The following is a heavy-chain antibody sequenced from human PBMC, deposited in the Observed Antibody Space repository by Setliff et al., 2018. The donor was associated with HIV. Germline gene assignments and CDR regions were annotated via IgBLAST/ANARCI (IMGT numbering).Heavy chain of an antibody. CDR2: FYYSGNT. V-gene: IGHV4-59*08. J-gene: IGHJ3*02. Sequence: SETLSLTCSVSGASIRGHYWRWIRQSPGKGLEWIGNFYYSGNTNYNPSFKSRVTISVDTSKNQFSLRVNSVTAADTAVYYCARSLVPSGYYYGRHAFDIWGQGTKVTVSS. CDR3: ARSLVPSGYYYGRHAFDI. D-gene: IGHD3-22*01. CDR1: GASIRGHY.